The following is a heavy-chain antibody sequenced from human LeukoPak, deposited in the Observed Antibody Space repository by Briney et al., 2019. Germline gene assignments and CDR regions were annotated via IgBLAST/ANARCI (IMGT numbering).Heavy chain of an antibody. V-gene: IGHV3-30*02. CDR2: INHDESNE. CDR1: GFTFNTFD. Sequence: GSLRLSCAASGFTFNTFDMHWVRQAPGKGLEWVAFINHDESNEFYVDSVNGRFTISRDNSKNTLYLQINSPRAEDTAVYYCARDGQRLAPYAMDVWGQGTTITVSS. D-gene: IGHD6-25*01. CDR3: ARDGQRLAPYAMDV. J-gene: IGHJ6*02.